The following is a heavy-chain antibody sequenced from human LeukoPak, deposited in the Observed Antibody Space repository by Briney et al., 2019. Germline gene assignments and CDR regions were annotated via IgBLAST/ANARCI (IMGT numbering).Heavy chain of an antibody. CDR2: ISAYNGNT. D-gene: IGHD2-2*01. CDR1: GYTFTSYG. J-gene: IGHJ4*02. Sequence: ASVKVSCKASGYTFTSYGISWVRQAPGQGLEWMGWISAYNGNTNYAQKLQGRVTMTTDTSTSTAYMELRSLRSDDTAVYYCARIHPHQKNGDYWGQGALVTVSS. CDR3: ARIHPHQKNGDY. V-gene: IGHV1-18*01.